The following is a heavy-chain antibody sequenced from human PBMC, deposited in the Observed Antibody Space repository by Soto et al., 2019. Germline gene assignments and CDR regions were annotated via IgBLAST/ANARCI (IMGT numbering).Heavy chain of an antibody. V-gene: IGHV3-30-3*01. D-gene: IGHD3-3*01. CDR3: ARGYDFWSGYYYPYGMDV. CDR1: GFTFSSYA. Sequence: QVQLVEPGGGVVQPGRSLRLSCAASGFTFSSYAMHWVRQAPGKGLEWVAVISYDGSNKNHADTVKGRFTISRDNSKNTLYLQMNSLRAEDTAVYYCARGYDFWSGYYYPYGMDVWGQGTTVTVSS. J-gene: IGHJ6*02. CDR2: ISYDGSNK.